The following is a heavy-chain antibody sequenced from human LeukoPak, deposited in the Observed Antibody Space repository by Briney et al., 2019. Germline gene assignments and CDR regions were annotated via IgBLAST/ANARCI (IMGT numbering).Heavy chain of an antibody. CDR2: ISGGGNST. V-gene: IGHV3-23*01. D-gene: IGHD2-15*01. J-gene: IGHJ4*02. Sequence: GGSLRLSCAASGFTFSNYAMSWVRQAPGKGLEWVSAISGGGNSTYYADSVKGRFTISRDNSKDTLFLQMNSLRAEDTAVYYCAKARAVVVVAATNYWGQGTLVTVSS. CDR3: AKARAVVVVAATNY. CDR1: GFTFSNYA.